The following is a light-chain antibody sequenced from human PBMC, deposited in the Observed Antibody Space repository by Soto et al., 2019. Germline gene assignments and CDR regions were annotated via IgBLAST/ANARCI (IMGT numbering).Light chain of an antibody. CDR3: QEYNSHSRYT. J-gene: IGKJ2*01. CDR1: QSISSW. Sequence: DIQMTQSPSTLSASVGDRVTITCRASQSISSWLAWYQQKPGKAPKLLIYTASSLESGVPSRFSGSGSGTEFTLTISSLQPDEFATYYCQEYNSHSRYTFGQGTKLEIK. V-gene: IGKV1-5*03. CDR2: TAS.